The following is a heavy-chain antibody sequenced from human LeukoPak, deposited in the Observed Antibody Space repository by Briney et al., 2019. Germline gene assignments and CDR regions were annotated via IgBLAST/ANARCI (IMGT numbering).Heavy chain of an antibody. CDR1: GGSISSYY. CDR3: ARVPRYCSSTSCYEGLPDY. V-gene: IGHV4-59*01. D-gene: IGHD2-2*01. CDR2: IYYSGST. Sequence: SETLSLTCTVSGGSISSYYWSWIRQPPGKGLEWIGYIYYSGSTNYNPSLKSRVTISVDTSKNQFSLKLSSVTAADTAVYYCARVPRYCSSTSCYEGLPDYWGQGTLVTVSS. J-gene: IGHJ4*02.